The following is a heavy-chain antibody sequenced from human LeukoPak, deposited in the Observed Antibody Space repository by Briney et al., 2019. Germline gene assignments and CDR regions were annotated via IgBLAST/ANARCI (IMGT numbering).Heavy chain of an antibody. CDR3: ARWASGFDAFDI. CDR2: IYYSGST. J-gene: IGHJ3*02. V-gene: IGHV4-30-4*01. Sequence: SQTLSLTCTVSGGSISSGDYYWSWIRQPPGKGLEWIGYIYYSGSTYYNPSLKSRVTISVDTSKNQFSLKLSSVTAADTAVYYCARWASGFDAFDIWGQGTMVTVSS. D-gene: IGHD5-12*01. CDR1: GGSISSGDYY.